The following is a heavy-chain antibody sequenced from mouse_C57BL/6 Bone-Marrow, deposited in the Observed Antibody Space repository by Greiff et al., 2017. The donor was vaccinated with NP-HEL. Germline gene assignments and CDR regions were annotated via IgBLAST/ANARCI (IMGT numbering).Heavy chain of an antibody. CDR3: ARLLRKYYAMDY. D-gene: IGHD1-1*01. CDR1: GYTFTSYW. V-gene: IGHV1-64*01. CDR2: IHPNSGST. Sequence: QVQLQQPGAELVKPGASVKLSCKASGYTFTSYWMHWVKQRPGQGLEWIGMIHPNSGSTNYNEKFKSKATLTVDKSSSTAYMQLSSLTSEDSAVYYGARLLRKYYAMDYWGQGTSVTVSS. J-gene: IGHJ4*01.